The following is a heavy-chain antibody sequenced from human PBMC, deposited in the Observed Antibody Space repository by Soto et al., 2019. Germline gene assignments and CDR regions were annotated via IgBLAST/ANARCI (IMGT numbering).Heavy chain of an antibody. CDR3: AREYYYDSSAYPGGWFDP. D-gene: IGHD3-22*01. CDR1: GFTFSSYS. CDR2: ISISSSTI. J-gene: IGHJ5*02. V-gene: IGHV3-48*02. Sequence: EVQLVESGGGLVQPGGSLRLSCAASGFTFSSYSMNWVRQAPGKGLEWVSYISISSSTIYYADSVKGRFTISRDNAKKSLYLQMNSLRDEDTAVYYCAREYYYDSSAYPGGWFDPWGQGTLVTVSS.